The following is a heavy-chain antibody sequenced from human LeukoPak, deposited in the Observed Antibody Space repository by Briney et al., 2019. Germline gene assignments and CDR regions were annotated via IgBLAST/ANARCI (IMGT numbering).Heavy chain of an antibody. J-gene: IGHJ3*02. D-gene: IGHD4-23*01. V-gene: IGHV3-23*01. CDR3: AKDYGGNSDAFDI. CDR1: GFTFSNYA. Sequence: GGSLRLSCAASGFTFSNYAMSWIRQAPGKGLEWVSCISGSGTSTNYADSVKGRFTISRDNSRNTLYLQMNSLRAEDTALYSCAKDYGGNSDAFDIWGQGTVVTVSS. CDR2: ISGSGTST.